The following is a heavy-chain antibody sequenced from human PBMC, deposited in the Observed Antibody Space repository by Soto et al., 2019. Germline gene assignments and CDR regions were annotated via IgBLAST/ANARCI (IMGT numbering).Heavy chain of an antibody. J-gene: IGHJ4*01. Sequence: QVQLVQSGAEVKKPGSSVKVSCKASGGTFSRYTISWVRQAPRQGLEWMGGIIPIFGAAKYAQKLQDRVTVTADESTSTAYMELSSLRSEDTAVYYCAHDANGNSLAYWGHGTLVTGSS. CDR2: IIPIFGAA. CDR3: AHDANGNSLAY. D-gene: IGHD3-16*01. V-gene: IGHV1-69*01. CDR1: GGTFSRYT.